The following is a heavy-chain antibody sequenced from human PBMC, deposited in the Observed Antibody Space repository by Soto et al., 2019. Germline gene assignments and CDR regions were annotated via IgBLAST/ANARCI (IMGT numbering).Heavy chain of an antibody. V-gene: IGHV3-53*01. Sequence: GGSLRLSCEASGLTVATNSFIWVRLAPGKGLEWVSVIYSGGNSYYADSARGRFSVSRDSSKNTLYLQISSLRAGDTAMYYCATSLSPVAGSPLHNWGQGTLVTVSS. D-gene: IGHD6-19*01. CDR2: IYSGGNS. CDR3: ATSLSPVAGSPLHN. CDR1: GLTVATNS. J-gene: IGHJ4*02.